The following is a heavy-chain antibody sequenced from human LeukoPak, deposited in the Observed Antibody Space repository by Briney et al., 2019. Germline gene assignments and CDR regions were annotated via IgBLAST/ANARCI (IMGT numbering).Heavy chain of an antibody. CDR2: ISGTGGRT. Sequence: PGGSLRLSCAASGFTFSNCGMSWVRQAPGKGLEWVSTISGTGGRTYYADSVKGRFTISRDNSKNTLFLQMNSLRAEDTAVYYCAKGGGGLFDYWGQGTLVTVSS. V-gene: IGHV3-23*01. J-gene: IGHJ4*02. D-gene: IGHD3-16*01. CDR3: AKGGGGLFDY. CDR1: GFTFSNCG.